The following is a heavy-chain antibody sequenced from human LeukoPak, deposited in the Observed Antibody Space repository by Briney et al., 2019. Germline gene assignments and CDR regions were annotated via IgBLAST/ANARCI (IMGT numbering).Heavy chain of an antibody. CDR2: LYPGDSDT. CDR3: ARKYASGWPD. V-gene: IGHV5-51*01. Sequence: GESLKISCNASAYSFSNYWIGWAGHMTGKGLEWMGFLYPGDSDTRYSPSFQGQVTITADKSISTAYLQSSSLKASDAAMYYCARKYASGWPDWGQGTLVTVSS. CDR1: AYSFSNYW. D-gene: IGHD6-19*01. J-gene: IGHJ4*02.